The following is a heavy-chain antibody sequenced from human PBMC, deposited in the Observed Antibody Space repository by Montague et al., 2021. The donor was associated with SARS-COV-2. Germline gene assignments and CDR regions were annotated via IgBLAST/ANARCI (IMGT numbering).Heavy chain of an antibody. Sequence: SLRLSCAASGFTFSSYAMSWVRQAPGKGLEWVSGISSSGGHTYYADSVKGRSTISRDNSKNTLYLQMNSLGAEDTAVYYCAKDRGGNSDCYFDLWGRGTLVIGSS. CDR3: AKDRGGNSDCYFDL. V-gene: IGHV3-23*01. CDR1: GFTFSSYA. D-gene: IGHD4-23*01. J-gene: IGHJ2*01. CDR2: ISSSGGHT.